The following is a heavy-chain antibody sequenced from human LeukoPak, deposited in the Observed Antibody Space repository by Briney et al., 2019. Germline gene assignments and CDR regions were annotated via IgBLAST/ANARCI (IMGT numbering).Heavy chain of an antibody. J-gene: IGHJ4*02. D-gene: IGHD5-24*01. CDR3: AKSGYNRFDY. Sequence: GGSLRLSCAASRFTFSSYTMSWVRQAPGKGLEWVSAFSGSGGGTYYADSVKGRFTISRDNSKNTLYLQMNSLRAEDTALYFCAKSGYNRFDYWGQGTLVTVSS. CDR2: FSGSGGGT. V-gene: IGHV3-23*01. CDR1: RFTFSSYT.